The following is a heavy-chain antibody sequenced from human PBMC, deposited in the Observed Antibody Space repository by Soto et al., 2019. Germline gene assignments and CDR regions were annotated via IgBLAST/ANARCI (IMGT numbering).Heavy chain of an antibody. J-gene: IGHJ4*02. CDR2: IVVGSGNT. V-gene: IGHV1-58*01. Sequence: QMQLVQSGPEVKKPGTSVKVSCKASGFTFTSSAVQWVRQARGQRLEWIGWIVVGSGNTNYAQKFQERVTXXRXMXXSTAYMELSSLRSEDTAVYYCAADTTSIQLIHGGYWGQGTLVTVSS. CDR1: GFTFTSSA. CDR3: AADTTSIQLIHGGY. D-gene: IGHD1-1*01.